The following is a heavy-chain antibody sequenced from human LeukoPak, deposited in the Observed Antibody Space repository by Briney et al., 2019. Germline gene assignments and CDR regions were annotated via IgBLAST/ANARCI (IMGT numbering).Heavy chain of an antibody. Sequence: PGGSLRLSCAASGFTFSSYGMHWVRQAPGKGLEWVAVIWYDGSNKYYADSVKGRFTISRDNSKNTLYLQMNSLRAEDTAVYYCARGLYSSTSGVDYWGQGTLVTVSS. CDR3: ARGLYSSTSGVDY. CDR1: GFTFSSYG. CDR2: IWYDGSNK. J-gene: IGHJ4*02. D-gene: IGHD6-6*01. V-gene: IGHV3-33*01.